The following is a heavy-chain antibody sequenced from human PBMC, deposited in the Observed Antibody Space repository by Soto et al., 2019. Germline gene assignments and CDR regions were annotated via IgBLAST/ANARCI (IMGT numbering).Heavy chain of an antibody. J-gene: IGHJ6*02. CDR3: ARWSGLDFYYGMDV. D-gene: IGHD1-1*01. Sequence: PGESLKISCKGSGYNFTNYWITWVRQMPGKGLEWMGRIDPSDSCTNYSPSFQGHVTISADKSISTAYLQWSSLKASDTAMYYCARWSGLDFYYGMDVWGQGTTVTVSS. CDR2: IDPSDSCT. CDR1: GYNFTNYW. V-gene: IGHV5-10-1*01.